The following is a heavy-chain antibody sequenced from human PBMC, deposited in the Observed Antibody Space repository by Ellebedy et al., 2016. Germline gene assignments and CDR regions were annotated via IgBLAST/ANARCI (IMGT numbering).Heavy chain of an antibody. D-gene: IGHD5-24*01. Sequence: GGSLRLSCAASGFTFSSYSMNWVRQAPGKGLEWVSYISSSSSTIYYADSVKGRFTISRDNAKNSLYLQMNSLRDEDTAVYYCAREAGERDGYNDDWYFDLWGRGTLVTVSS. V-gene: IGHV3-48*02. CDR1: GFTFSSYS. J-gene: IGHJ2*01. CDR2: ISSSSSTI. CDR3: AREAGERDGYNDDWYFDL.